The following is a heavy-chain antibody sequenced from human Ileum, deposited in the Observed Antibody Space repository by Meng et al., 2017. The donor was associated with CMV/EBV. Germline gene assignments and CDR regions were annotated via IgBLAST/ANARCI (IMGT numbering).Heavy chain of an antibody. D-gene: IGHD6-13*01. CDR2: IYSAGST. V-gene: IGHV3-53*01. CDR3: ARGRAAVGSYYFDY. J-gene: IGHJ4*02. Sequence: GGSLRLSCAASEFTVSSNYMSWVRHAPGKGLEWVSVIYSAGSTYYADSVKGRFTISRDNSKNTLYLQMNSLRAEDTAVYYCARGRAAVGSYYFDYWGQGTLVTVSS. CDR1: EFTVSSNY.